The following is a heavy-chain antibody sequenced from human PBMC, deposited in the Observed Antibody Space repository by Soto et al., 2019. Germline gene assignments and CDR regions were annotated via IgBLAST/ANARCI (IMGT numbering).Heavy chain of an antibody. V-gene: IGHV1-69*12. J-gene: IGHJ4*02. CDR2: IIPIFGTA. CDR1: GGTFSSYA. D-gene: IGHD3-10*01. Sequence: QVQLVQSGAEVKKPGSSVKVSCKASGGTFSSYAISWVRQAPGQGLEWMGGIIPIFGTANYAQKFQGRVTITADESTSTAYMELSSLRSEDTAVYYCARDRRDYYGSGSYPRPFDYWGQGTLVTVSS. CDR3: ARDRRDYYGSGSYPRPFDY.